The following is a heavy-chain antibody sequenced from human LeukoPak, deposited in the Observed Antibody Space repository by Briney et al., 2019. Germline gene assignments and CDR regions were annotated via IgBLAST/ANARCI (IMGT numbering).Heavy chain of an antibody. CDR2: IYTSGST. CDR1: GGSISSGSYY. D-gene: IGHD6-6*01. V-gene: IGHV4-61*02. J-gene: IGHJ6*03. Sequence: PSETLSLTCTVSGGSISSGSYYWSWIRPPAGKGLEWIGRIYTSGSTNYNPSLKSRVTISVDTSKNQYSLRLSSVTAADTAVCHWARGYSSTSVVGYYNYYMDVWGKGTTVTVSS. CDR3: ARGYSSTSVVGYYNYYMDV.